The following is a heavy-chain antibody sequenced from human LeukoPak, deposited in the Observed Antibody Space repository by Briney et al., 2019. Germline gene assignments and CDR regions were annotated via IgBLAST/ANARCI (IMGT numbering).Heavy chain of an antibody. CDR3: ARVSRWYYDSSGYSY. J-gene: IGHJ4*02. CDR2: ISAYNGNT. D-gene: IGHD3-22*01. CDR1: GYTFTSYG. Sequence: ASVKVSCKASGYTFTSYGISWVRQAPEQGLEWMGWISAYNGNTNYAQKLQGRVTMTTNTSTSTAYMELRSLRSDDTAVYYCARVSRWYYDSSGYSYWGQGTLVTVSS. V-gene: IGHV1-18*01.